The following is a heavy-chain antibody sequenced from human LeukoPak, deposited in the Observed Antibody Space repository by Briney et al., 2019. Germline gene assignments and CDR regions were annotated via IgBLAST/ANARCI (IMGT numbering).Heavy chain of an antibody. D-gene: IGHD2-2*01. V-gene: IGHV4-4*07. Sequence: RTSETLSLTCTVSAGSISSYYWSWIRQPAGKGLEWIGRIYTSGSTNYNPSLKSRVTMSVDTSKNQFSLKLSSVTAADTAVYYCARDEVIPAAIPYGMDVWGQGTTVTVSS. CDR1: AGSISSYY. CDR3: ARDEVIPAAIPYGMDV. CDR2: IYTSGST. J-gene: IGHJ6*02.